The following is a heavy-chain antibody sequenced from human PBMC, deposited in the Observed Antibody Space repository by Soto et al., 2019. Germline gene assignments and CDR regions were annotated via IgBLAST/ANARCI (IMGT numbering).Heavy chain of an antibody. D-gene: IGHD3-16*02. V-gene: IGHV4-34*01. CDR2: INHSGST. CDR1: GGSFSGYY. J-gene: IGHJ3*02. Sequence: SETLSLTCAVYGGSFSGYYWSWIRQPPGKGLEWIGEINHSGSTNYNPSLKSRVTISVDTSKNQFSLKLSSVTAADTAVYYCARQYYDYIWGSYLGDAFDIWGQGTMVTVSS. CDR3: ARQYYDYIWGSYLGDAFDI.